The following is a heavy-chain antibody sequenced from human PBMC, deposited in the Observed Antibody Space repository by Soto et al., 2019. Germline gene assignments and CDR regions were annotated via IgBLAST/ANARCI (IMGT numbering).Heavy chain of an antibody. CDR3: ASVDSMGWPGDYYHNRQDV. Sequence: PSETLSLTCVVSGDSITRSKWWSWVRQPPGKGLEWIGEIYHSGSTNYNPSLKSRVTISVDKSKNQFSLKLSSVTAADTVVYYCASVDSMGWPGDYYHNRQDVRGQGTTVTVSS. CDR2: IYHSGST. CDR1: GDSITRSKW. D-gene: IGHD3-22*01. J-gene: IGHJ6*02. V-gene: IGHV4-4*02.